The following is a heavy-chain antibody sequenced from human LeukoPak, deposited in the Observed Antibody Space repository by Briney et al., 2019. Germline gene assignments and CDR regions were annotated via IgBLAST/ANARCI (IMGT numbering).Heavy chain of an antibody. D-gene: IGHD6-19*01. CDR3: ARAVAGRGDFDS. V-gene: IGHV4-61*02. Sequence: SETLSFTCTVSGGSISSGSYYCSWIRQPAGKGLEWIGRIYTSGSTNYNPSLKSRVTISVDTSKNQFSLRLSSVTAADTAVYYCARAVAGRGDFDSWGQGTLVTVPS. CDR2: IYTSGST. CDR1: GGSISSGSYY. J-gene: IGHJ4*02.